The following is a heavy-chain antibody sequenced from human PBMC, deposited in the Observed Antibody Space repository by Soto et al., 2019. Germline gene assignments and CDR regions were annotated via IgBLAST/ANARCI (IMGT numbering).Heavy chain of an antibody. J-gene: IGHJ4*02. CDR1: GFSFRTYG. Sequence: QVQLVESGGGVVQPGRSLRLSCAASGFSFRTYGMHWVRQAPGKGLEWVAVIWYDGSKEYYADSVKGRFTISRDNSKNTLYLQMNSLTAEDTAVYYCAREQGGSYCSGGTCYPKGLAYWGQGTLVTVSS. V-gene: IGHV3-33*01. D-gene: IGHD2-15*01. CDR2: IWYDGSKE. CDR3: AREQGGSYCSGGTCYPKGLAY.